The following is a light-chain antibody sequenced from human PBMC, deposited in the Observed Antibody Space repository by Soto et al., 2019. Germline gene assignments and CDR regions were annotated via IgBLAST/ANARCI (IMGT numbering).Light chain of an antibody. Sequence: QSVLTQPASVSGSPGQSITISCTGTSGDIGGYNSVSWYQQHPGKAPKLLIYEVVKRPPGVSNRFSGSKSGNTASLTISGLQADDEADYYCSSFTSSSTWVFGGGTKVTVL. V-gene: IGLV2-14*01. CDR3: SSFTSSSTWV. CDR1: SGDIGGYNS. CDR2: EVV. J-gene: IGLJ3*02.